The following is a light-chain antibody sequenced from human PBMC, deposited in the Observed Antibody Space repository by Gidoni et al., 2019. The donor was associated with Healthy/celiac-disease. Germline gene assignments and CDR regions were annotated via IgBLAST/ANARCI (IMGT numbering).Light chain of an antibody. CDR1: QSVSSN. CDR2: VAS. Sequence: EIVMTQSPATLSVSTGERANLSCRASQSVSSNLAWYQHKTGQAPRLLFYVASTRDTGIPARFSGSGSGTEFTLTISILQSEDFAVYYCQQYNNLPFTFGPGTKVDIK. J-gene: IGKJ3*01. CDR3: QQYNNLPFT. V-gene: IGKV3-15*01.